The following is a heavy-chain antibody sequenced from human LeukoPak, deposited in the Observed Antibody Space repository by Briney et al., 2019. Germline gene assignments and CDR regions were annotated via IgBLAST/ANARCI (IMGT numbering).Heavy chain of an antibody. V-gene: IGHV3-23*01. J-gene: IGHJ4*02. CDR2: ISGSGGST. Sequence: GGSPRLSCAASGFTFNNYAMTWVRQAPGKGLEWVSAISGSGGSTYYADSVKGRFTISRDNSKNTLYLQMNSLRAEDTAVYYCAKETAMVLYYFDYWGQGTLVTVSS. CDR1: GFTFNNYA. D-gene: IGHD5-18*01. CDR3: AKETAMVLYYFDY.